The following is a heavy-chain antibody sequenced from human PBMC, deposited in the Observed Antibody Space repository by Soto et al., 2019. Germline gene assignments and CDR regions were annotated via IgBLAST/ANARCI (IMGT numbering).Heavy chain of an antibody. J-gene: IGHJ4*02. Sequence: GGSLRLSCAASGFTFSGSAMHWVRQASGKGLEWVSAISGSGGSTYYADSVKGRFTISRDNSKNTLYLQMNSLRAEDTAVYYCAKDQLKRWLQFLDYWGQGTLVTVSS. V-gene: IGHV3-23*01. D-gene: IGHD5-12*01. CDR2: ISGSGGST. CDR3: AKDQLKRWLQFLDY. CDR1: GFTFSGSA.